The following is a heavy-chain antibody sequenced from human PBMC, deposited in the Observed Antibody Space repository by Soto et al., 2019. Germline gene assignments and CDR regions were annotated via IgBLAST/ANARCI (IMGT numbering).Heavy chain of an antibody. CDR2: IYYSGST. J-gene: IGHJ5*02. Sequence: SETLSLTCTVSGGSISSYYWSWIRQPPGKGLEWIGYIYYSGSTNYNPSLKSRVTISVDTSKNQFSLRLSSVTAADTAVYYCAGAPPPLARKAWGDCTNGVCYTPSWFDPWGQGTLVTVSS. CDR1: GGSISSYY. V-gene: IGHV4-59*01. CDR3: AGAPPPLARKAWGDCTNGVCYTPSWFDP. D-gene: IGHD2-8*01.